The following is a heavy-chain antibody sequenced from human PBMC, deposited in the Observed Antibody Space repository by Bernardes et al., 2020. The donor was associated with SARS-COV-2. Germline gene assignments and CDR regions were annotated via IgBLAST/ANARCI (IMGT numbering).Heavy chain of an antibody. Sequence: GGSLRLSCAASGFTFSSYSMNWVRQAPGKGLEWVSSISSSSSYIYYADSVKGRFTISRDNAKNSLYLQMNSLRAEDTAVYYCARDLSYDFWSGYYDYWGQGTLVTVSS. D-gene: IGHD3-3*01. CDR1: GFTFSSYS. J-gene: IGHJ4*02. CDR3: ARDLSYDFWSGYYDY. V-gene: IGHV3-21*01. CDR2: ISSSSSYI.